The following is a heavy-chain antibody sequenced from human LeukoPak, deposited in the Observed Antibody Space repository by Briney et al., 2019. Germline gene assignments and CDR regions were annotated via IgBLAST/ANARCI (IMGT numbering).Heavy chain of an antibody. V-gene: IGHV1-46*01. CDR3: ATSGYTYGALDI. J-gene: IGHJ3*02. Sequence: ASVKVSCKASGYTFTIYYMHWVRQAPGQGLEWMGIINPSGGSTSYAQKFQGRVTMTRDTSTSTVYMELSSLRSDDTAVYYCATSGYTYGALDIWGQGTMVTVSS. CDR1: GYTFTIYY. D-gene: IGHD5-18*01. CDR2: INPSGGST.